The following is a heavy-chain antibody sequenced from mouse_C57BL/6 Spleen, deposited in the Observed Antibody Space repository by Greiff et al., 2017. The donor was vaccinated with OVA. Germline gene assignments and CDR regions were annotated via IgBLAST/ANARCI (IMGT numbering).Heavy chain of an antibody. J-gene: IGHJ4*01. CDR3: ARQSNSYYAMDY. CDR1: GYTFTSYW. V-gene: IGHV1-52*01. Sequence: VQLQQPGAELVRPGSSVKLSCKASGYTFTSYWMHWVKQRPIQGLEWIGNIDPSDSETPYNQKFKDKATLTVDKSSSTAYMQLSSLTSEDSAVYYCARQSNSYYAMDYWGQGTSVTVSS. CDR2: IDPSDSET. D-gene: IGHD4-1*01.